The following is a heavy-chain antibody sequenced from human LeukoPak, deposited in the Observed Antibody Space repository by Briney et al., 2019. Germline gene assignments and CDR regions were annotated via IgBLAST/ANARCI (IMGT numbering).Heavy chain of an antibody. CDR1: GFTFSSYA. D-gene: IGHD1-26*01. Sequence: GGSLRLSCAASGFTFSSYAMHWVRQAPGKGLEWVAVISYDGSNKYYADSVKGRFTISRDNSKNTLYLQMNSLRAEDTAVYYCASASLSGSLLPRDYWGQGTLVTVSS. CDR3: ASASLSGSLLPRDY. V-gene: IGHV3-30-3*01. J-gene: IGHJ4*02. CDR2: ISYDGSNK.